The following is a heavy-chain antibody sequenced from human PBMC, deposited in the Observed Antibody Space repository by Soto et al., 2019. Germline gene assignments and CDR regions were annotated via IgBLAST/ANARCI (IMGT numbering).Heavy chain of an antibody. D-gene: IGHD1-1*01. V-gene: IGHV3-23*01. CDR1: GFTFSTYA. CDR2: VSASGLNT. Sequence: EVQLLESGGKLVQPGGSLTLSCAASGFTFSTYAMAWVRQAQGKGLEWVSCVSASGLNTDYADPVKGRFYISRDNSKNTVSLHMNSLSAEDTALYYCAKERPRRTSGYFFDDWGQGTPVTVSS. CDR3: AKERPRRTSGYFFDD. J-gene: IGHJ4*02.